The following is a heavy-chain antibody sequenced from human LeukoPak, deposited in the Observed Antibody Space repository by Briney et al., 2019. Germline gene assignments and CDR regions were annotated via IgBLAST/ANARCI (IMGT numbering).Heavy chain of an antibody. CDR1: GYSISSGYY. Sequence: SETLSLTCAVSGYSISSGYYWGWIRQPPGKGLEWIGRIYTSGSTNYNPSLKSRVTMSVDTSKNQFSLKLSSVTAADTAVYYCARETMDYDYVWGSYREYYFDYWGQGTLVTVSS. CDR2: IYTSGST. J-gene: IGHJ4*02. V-gene: IGHV4-38-2*02. D-gene: IGHD3-16*02. CDR3: ARETMDYDYVWGSYREYYFDY.